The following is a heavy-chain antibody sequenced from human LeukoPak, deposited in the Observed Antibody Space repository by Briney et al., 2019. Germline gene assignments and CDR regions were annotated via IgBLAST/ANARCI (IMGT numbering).Heavy chain of an antibody. CDR3: ASALYVAAARFYYYYYMDV. V-gene: IGHV3-48*01. D-gene: IGHD6-13*01. Sequence: GGSLRLSCAASGFTFSSYSMNWVRQAPGKGLEWVSYISSSSSTTYYADSVKGRFTISRDNAKNSLYLQMNSLRAEDTAVYYCASALYVAAARFYYYYYMDVWGKGTTVTVSS. J-gene: IGHJ6*03. CDR2: ISSSSSTT. CDR1: GFTFSSYS.